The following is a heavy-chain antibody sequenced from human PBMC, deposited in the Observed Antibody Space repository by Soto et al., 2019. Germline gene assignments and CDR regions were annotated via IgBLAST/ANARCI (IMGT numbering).Heavy chain of an antibody. J-gene: IGHJ4*02. CDR2: ITGSDGRT. CDR3: AKNSAATIRVGFDY. V-gene: IGHV3-23*01. CDR1: GFTFATYT. Sequence: EVQLLESGGGLVQPGGSLRLSCAASGFTFATYTMSWVRQTPGKGLEWVSAITGSDGRTYYADSVKGRFTISRDTYKNTLYLQMNSLGAEDTAVYYWAKNSAATIRVGFDYWGQGTLVTVSS. D-gene: IGHD5-12*01.